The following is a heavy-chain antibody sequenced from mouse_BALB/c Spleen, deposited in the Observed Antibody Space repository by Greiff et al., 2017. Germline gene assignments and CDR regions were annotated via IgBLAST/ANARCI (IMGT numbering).Heavy chain of an antibody. D-gene: IGHD2-4*01. CDR3: NGLYDYDGGRGPYAMDY. Sequence: EVQLQQSGAELVRSGASVKLSCTASGFNIKDYYMHWVKQRPEQGLEWIGWIDPENGDTEYAPKFQGKATMTADTSSNTAYLQLSSLTSEDTAVYYCNGLYDYDGGRGPYAMDYWGQGTSVTVSS. J-gene: IGHJ4*01. CDR2: IDPENGDT. CDR1: GFNIKDYY. V-gene: IGHV14-4*02.